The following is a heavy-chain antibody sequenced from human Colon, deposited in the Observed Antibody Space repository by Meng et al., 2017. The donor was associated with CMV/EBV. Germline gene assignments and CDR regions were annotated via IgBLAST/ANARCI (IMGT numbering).Heavy chain of an antibody. J-gene: IGHJ1*01. D-gene: IGHD1-26*01. CDR1: GFTFEDYA. CDR2: VSSNGFNA. Sequence: SLKISCAVSGFTFEDYAMQWVRQGPGKGPEWVAGVSSNGFNAGYAASVRGRFIISRDNAKNTLYVQMKSLTAEDTAVYYCARGGSYYGRYLQLWGQGTLVTVSS. CDR3: ARGGSYYGRYLQL. V-gene: IGHV3-9*01.